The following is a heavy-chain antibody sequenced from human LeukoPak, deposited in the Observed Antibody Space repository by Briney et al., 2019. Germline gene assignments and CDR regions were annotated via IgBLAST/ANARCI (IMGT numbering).Heavy chain of an antibody. CDR2: IYFGGGT. J-gene: IGHJ4*02. CDR3: AKAQWGTVVGAFEI. Sequence: GGSLRLSCAASGFTVSSNYMNWVRQAPGKGLEWVSVIYFGGGTYYADSVKGRFTISRDNSKNTLYLQMNSLRAEDTAVYYCAKAQWGTVVGAFEIWGQGTLVAVSS. V-gene: IGHV3-53*01. CDR1: GFTVSSNY. D-gene: IGHD1-26*01.